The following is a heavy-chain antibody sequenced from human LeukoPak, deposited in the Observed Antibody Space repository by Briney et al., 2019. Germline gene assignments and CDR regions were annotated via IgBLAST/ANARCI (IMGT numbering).Heavy chain of an antibody. CDR3: ARHKSSGSYPLDY. CDR2: IYFSGST. CDR1: GGSISTYF. J-gene: IGHJ4*02. D-gene: IGHD3-22*01. V-gene: IGHV4-59*08. Sequence: SETLSLTCTVSGGSISTYFWSWIRQPLGKGLEWIGHIYFSGSTNYNPSLESRVTISVDTSKNQFSLTLSSVTAADTAVYYCARHKSSGSYPLDYWGQGILVTVSS.